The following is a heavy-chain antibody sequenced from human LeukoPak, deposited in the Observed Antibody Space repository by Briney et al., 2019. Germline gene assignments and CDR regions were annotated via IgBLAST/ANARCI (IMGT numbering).Heavy chain of an antibody. J-gene: IGHJ4*02. CDR3: ARTNYGSAHLDY. V-gene: IGHV3-43*02. CDR1: GFTFDDYA. Sequence: GGSLRLSCAASGFTFDDYAMHWVRQAPGKGLEWVSLISGDGGSTYYADSVKGRFTISRDNAKNSLYLQMNSLRAEDTAVYYCARTNYGSAHLDYWGQGTLVTVSS. D-gene: IGHD3-10*01. CDR2: ISGDGGST.